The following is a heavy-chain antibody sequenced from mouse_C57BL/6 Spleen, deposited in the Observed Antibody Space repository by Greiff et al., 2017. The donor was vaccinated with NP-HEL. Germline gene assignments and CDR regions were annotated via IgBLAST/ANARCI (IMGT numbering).Heavy chain of an antibody. Sequence: VKLQESGAELARPGASVKLSCKASGYTFTSYGISWVKQRTGQGLEWIGEIYPRSGNTYYNEKFKGKATLTADKSSSTAYMELRSLTSEDSAVYFCAREDWVWGQGTTLTVSS. V-gene: IGHV1-81*01. CDR3: AREDWV. J-gene: IGHJ2*01. CDR2: IYPRSGNT. D-gene: IGHD4-1*01. CDR1: GYTFTSYG.